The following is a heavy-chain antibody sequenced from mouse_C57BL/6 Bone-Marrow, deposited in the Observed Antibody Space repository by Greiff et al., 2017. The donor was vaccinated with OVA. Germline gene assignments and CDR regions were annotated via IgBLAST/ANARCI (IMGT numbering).Heavy chain of an antibody. CDR2: IDPENGDT. CDR1: GFNIKDDY. V-gene: IGHV14-4*01. J-gene: IGHJ2*01. Sequence: VQLQQSGAELVRPGASVKLSCTASGFNIKDDYMHWVQQRPEQGLEWIGWIDPENGDTEYASKFQGKATITADTSSNPAYLQLSSLTSEDTAVYYCTTEGWFFDYWGQGTTLTVSS. CDR3: TTEGWFFDY. D-gene: IGHD2-3*01.